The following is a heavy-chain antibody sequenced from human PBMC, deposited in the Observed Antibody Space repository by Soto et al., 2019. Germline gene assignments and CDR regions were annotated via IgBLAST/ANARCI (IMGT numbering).Heavy chain of an antibody. J-gene: IGHJ5*02. CDR3: VRDDSFRDSGAP. D-gene: IGHD2-15*01. Sequence: QLVESGGGVVQPGRSLRLSCAASGFTFSNYGMHWVRQAPDRGLEWVAVIWSDGSKQSYAGSVRGRFTISRDDSKKTLYLEMNSLRVDDTGVYYCVRDDSFRDSGAPWGQGTLVTVSS. CDR2: IWSDGSKQ. V-gene: IGHV3-33*01. CDR1: GFTFSNYG.